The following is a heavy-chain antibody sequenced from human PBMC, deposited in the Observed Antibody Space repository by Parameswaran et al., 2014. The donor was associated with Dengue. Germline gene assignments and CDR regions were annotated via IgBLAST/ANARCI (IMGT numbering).Heavy chain of an antibody. J-gene: IGHJ1*01. CDR3: AKSSWFLVGATKKHIFQH. D-gene: IGHD1-26*01. Sequence: WIRQPQEGLEWVSAISGSGGSTYYADSVKGRFTISRDNSKNTLYLQMNSLRAEDTAVYYCAKSSWFLVGATKKHIFQHWGQGTLVTVSS. V-gene: IGHV3-23*01. CDR2: ISGSGGST.